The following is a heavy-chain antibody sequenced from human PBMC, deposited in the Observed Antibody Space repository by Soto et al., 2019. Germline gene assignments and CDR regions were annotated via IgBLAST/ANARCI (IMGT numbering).Heavy chain of an antibody. CDR2: INPSGGST. D-gene: IGHD4-17*01. CDR3: ASFSPYGGHFDY. V-gene: IGHV1-46*01. J-gene: IGHJ4*02. CDR1: GYTFTSFY. Sequence: QVQLVQSGAEVKKPGASVKVSCKASGYTFTSFYMHWVRQAPGQGLEWMGIINPSGGSTRYAQKFQGSVTMTRDTSTSTVYMELSSLRSEDTAVYYCASFSPYGGHFDYWGQGTLVTVSS.